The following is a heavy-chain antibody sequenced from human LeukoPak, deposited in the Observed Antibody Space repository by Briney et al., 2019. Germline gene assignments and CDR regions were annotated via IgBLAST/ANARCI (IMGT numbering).Heavy chain of an antibody. CDR3: ARTAVFGVVTGFDY. CDR2: ISSSSSYI. D-gene: IGHD3-3*01. CDR1: GFTFSSYN. V-gene: IGHV3-21*06. J-gene: IGHJ4*02. Sequence: GGSLRLSCAASGFTFSSYNMNWVRQSPGRGLEWVSSISSSSSYIYYADSVKGRFTISRDNAKSSLSLQMISLRAEDTAVYYRARTAVFGVVTGFDYWGQGTLVTVSS.